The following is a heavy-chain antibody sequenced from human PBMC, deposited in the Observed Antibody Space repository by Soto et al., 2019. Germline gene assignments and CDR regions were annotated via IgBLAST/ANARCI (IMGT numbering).Heavy chain of an antibody. J-gene: IGHJ6*02. V-gene: IGHV3-23*01. CDR3: AREWHIDV. CDR2: IDGSGSNS. Sequence: GGSLRLSCAAAGFTFSSYAINWVRQAPGKGLEGVAVIDGSGSNSYYADSVKGRFTISRDNSKSTLYLQMNSLRADDTAVYYCAREWHIDVWGQGTTVTVSS. CDR1: GFTFSSYA.